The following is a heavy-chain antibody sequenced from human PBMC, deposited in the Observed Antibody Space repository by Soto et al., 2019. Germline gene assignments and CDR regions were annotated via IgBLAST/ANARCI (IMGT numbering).Heavy chain of an antibody. V-gene: IGHV4-59*01. J-gene: IGHJ6*04. CDR1: GGSISSYY. CDR2: IYYSGST. D-gene: IGHD1-26*01. Sequence: SETLSLSCTVSGGSISSYYWSWIRQPPGKGLEWIGYIYYSGSTNYNPSLKSRVTISVDTSKNQFSLKLSSVTAADTAVYYCGGGSGGGYYYYYGREVGGKGTRVTVS. CDR3: GGGSGGGYYYYYGREV.